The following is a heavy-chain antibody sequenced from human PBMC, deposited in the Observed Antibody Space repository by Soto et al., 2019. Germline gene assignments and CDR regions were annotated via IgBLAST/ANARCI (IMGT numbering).Heavy chain of an antibody. CDR1: GGSISSYY. V-gene: IGHV4-59*08. Sequence: SETLSLTCTVSGGSISSYYWSWIRQPPGKGLEWIGYIYDSGSTNYNPSLKSRVTISVDTSQNQFSLKLSSVTAADTAVYYCARHAGRWLRLTDWGQGTLVTVSS. J-gene: IGHJ4*02. D-gene: IGHD5-12*01. CDR3: ARHAGRWLRLTD. CDR2: IYDSGST.